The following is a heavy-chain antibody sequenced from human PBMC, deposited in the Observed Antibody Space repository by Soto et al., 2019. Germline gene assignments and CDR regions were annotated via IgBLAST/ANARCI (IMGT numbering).Heavy chain of an antibody. CDR2: ISGSGGST. D-gene: IGHD1-26*01. CDR3: ARRGSGSYYDY. V-gene: IGHV3-23*01. CDR1: GFTFSSYA. J-gene: IGHJ4*01. Sequence: EVQLLESGGGLVQPGGSLRLSCAASGFTFSSYAMRWVRQAPVKGLEWVSAISGSGGSTYYTDSVKGRFTISSDNSKNTLYLQMNSLRAEDTAVYYCARRGSGSYYDYWGHGPLVTVSS.